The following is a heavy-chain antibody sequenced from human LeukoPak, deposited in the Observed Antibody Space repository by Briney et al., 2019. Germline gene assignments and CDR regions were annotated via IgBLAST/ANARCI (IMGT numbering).Heavy chain of an antibody. Sequence: SETLSLTCTVSGGSISSVDYYWGWIRHPPGKGLEWIGYIYYSGSTYYNPSLKSRVTISVDTSKNQFSLKLSSVTAADTAVYYCARGGLVHYGADYDYWGQGTLVTASS. CDR2: IYYSGST. V-gene: IGHV4-30-4*01. CDR3: ARGGLVHYGADYDY. D-gene: IGHD4-17*01. J-gene: IGHJ4*02. CDR1: GGSISSVDYY.